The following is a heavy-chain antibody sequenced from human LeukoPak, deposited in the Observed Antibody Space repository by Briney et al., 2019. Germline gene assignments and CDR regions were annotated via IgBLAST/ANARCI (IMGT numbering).Heavy chain of an antibody. Sequence: GGSLRLSCAASGFTFSSFAMSWVRQAPGKGLEWVSAISGSGGSTYYADSVKGRFTISRDNSKNTLYLQMNSLRAEDTAVYYCAGFVVVPAAAFDYWGQGTLVTVSS. J-gene: IGHJ4*02. CDR3: AGFVVVPAAAFDY. CDR1: GFTFSSFA. V-gene: IGHV3-23*01. CDR2: ISGSGGST. D-gene: IGHD2-2*01.